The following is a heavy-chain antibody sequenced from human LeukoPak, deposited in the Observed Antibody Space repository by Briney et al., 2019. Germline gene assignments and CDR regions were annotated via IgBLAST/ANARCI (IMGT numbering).Heavy chain of an antibody. V-gene: IGHV3-30*02. J-gene: IGHJ3*02. CDR2: IRYDGSNK. CDR1: GFTFSSYG. CDR3: AKDPNGDYVGGFDM. Sequence: GGSLRLSCAASGFTFSSYGMHWVRQAPGKGLEWVAFIRYDGSNKYYADSVKGRFTISRDDSKNTLYLDMNGLRVEDTVVYYCAKDPNGDYVGGFDMWGQGTMVTVSS. D-gene: IGHD4-17*01.